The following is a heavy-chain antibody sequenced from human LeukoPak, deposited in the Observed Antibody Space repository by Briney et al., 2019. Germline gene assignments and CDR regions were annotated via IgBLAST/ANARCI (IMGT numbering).Heavy chain of an antibody. CDR3: ARRPVATIKGYFDS. CDR2: STDGNYK. D-gene: IGHD5-24*01. Sequence: STDGNYKYYADSVKCRFAVSRDNSKNMLYLQMNSLSADDTAVYYCARRPVATIKGYFDSWGQGTLVTVSS. J-gene: IGHJ4*02. V-gene: IGHV3-30*09.